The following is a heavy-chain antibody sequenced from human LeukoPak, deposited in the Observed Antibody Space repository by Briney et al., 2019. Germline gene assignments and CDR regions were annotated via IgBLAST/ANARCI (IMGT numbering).Heavy chain of an antibody. V-gene: IGHV3-23*01. J-gene: IGHJ4*02. CDR3: ASIRPVATRNY. CDR1: GFIFSNYA. D-gene: IGHD5-12*01. CDR2: ISGSGGST. Sequence: GGSLRLSCETSGFIFSNYAMNWVRQAPRKGLEWVSVISGSGGSTYLADSVKGRFTISRDNAKNSLYLQMNSLRAEDTAVYYCASIRPVATRNYWGQGTLVTVSS.